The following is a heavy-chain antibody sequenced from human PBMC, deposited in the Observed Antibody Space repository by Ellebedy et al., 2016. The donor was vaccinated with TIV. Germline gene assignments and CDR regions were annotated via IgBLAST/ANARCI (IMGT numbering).Heavy chain of an antibody. V-gene: IGHV1-2*02. Sequence: ASVKVSCKASGYTFTDYFMYSVRQAPGQGLGCMGWINPNCGGTNYAQKFQGRVTMTRDTSISTAYMELSRLRSDDTAVYYCATGYSSSWYFPSTYWGQGTLVTVSS. J-gene: IGHJ4*02. CDR3: ATGYSSSWYFPSTY. CDR1: GYTFTDYF. CDR2: INPNCGGT. D-gene: IGHD6-13*01.